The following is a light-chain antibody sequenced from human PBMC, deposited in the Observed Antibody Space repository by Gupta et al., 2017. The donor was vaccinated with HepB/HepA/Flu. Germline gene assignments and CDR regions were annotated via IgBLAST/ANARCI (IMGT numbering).Light chain of an antibody. V-gene: IGKV3-20*01. Sequence: EIVLTQSPPTLSLSPGERSTLSCRASQSVSSNYIAWYQQKPGQAPRLLIYVASTRATGFPDRFSGSGSGTKFTLTISRLEPEDFAVYHCQQEGNPFYTFGQGTKLDIK. J-gene: IGKJ2*01. CDR2: VAS. CDR3: QQEGNPFYT. CDR1: QSVSSNY.